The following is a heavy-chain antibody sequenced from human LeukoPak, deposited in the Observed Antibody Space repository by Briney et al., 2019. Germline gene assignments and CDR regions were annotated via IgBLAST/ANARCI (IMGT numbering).Heavy chain of an antibody. D-gene: IGHD6-13*01. CDR1: GYTFTTYW. V-gene: IGHV5-51*01. CDR2: IYPGDSDP. J-gene: IGHJ4*02. CDR3: VRHGLGSSWFGFDY. Sequence: GESLKISGKGSGYTFTTYWIGWVRQMPGKGLEWMQIIYPGDSDPRYSPSFQGQVTISADKSISTAYLQWSSLKASDSAMYYCVRHGLGSSWFGFDYWGQGTLVTVSS.